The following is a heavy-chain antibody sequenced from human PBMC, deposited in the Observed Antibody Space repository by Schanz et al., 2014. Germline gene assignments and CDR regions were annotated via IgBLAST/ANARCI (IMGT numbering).Heavy chain of an antibody. V-gene: IGHV3-21*06. D-gene: IGHD1-26*01. CDR3: ARDRVGASSYFDY. CDR2: INSRSNFI. Sequence: EVQLVESGGGLVKPGGSLRLSCTASRIIFGTYSMNWIRQTPKGLEWVSSINSRSNFIYYADSVKGRFTISRDNSKNTLYLQMNNLRAEDTAVYYCARDRVGASSYFDYWGQGTLVTVSS. J-gene: IGHJ4*02. CDR1: RIIFGTYS.